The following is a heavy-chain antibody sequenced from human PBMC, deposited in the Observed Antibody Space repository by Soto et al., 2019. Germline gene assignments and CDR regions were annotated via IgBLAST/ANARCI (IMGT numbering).Heavy chain of an antibody. CDR1: GFTFSNVW. CDR3: TPLALKYTSGWYEFSD. D-gene: IGHD6-19*01. Sequence: EVQLVESGGGLVKPGGSLRLPCAASGFTFSNVWMNWVRQAPGKGLEWVGRIKSKTDGGTTDYAAPVKGRFTISRDDSKNTLYLQMNSLKTEDTAVYYCTPLALKYTSGWYEFSDWGQGTLVTDSS. CDR2: IKSKTDGGTT. J-gene: IGHJ4*02. V-gene: IGHV3-15*07.